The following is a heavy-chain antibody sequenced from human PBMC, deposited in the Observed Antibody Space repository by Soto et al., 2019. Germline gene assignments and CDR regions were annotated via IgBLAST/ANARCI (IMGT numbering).Heavy chain of an antibody. CDR2: ISYDGNNK. Sequence: VQLVESGGGVVQPGRSLRLSCAASGFTFSSYGMHWVRQAPGKGLQWVAVISYDGNNKYYADSVKGRFTISRDNSKNTLYPQMNSLRAEYTAVYYCAKSVYNWNDGFFDYWGQGTLVTVSS. V-gene: IGHV3-30*18. CDR3: AKSVYNWNDGFFDY. D-gene: IGHD1-1*01. J-gene: IGHJ4*02. CDR1: GFTFSSYG.